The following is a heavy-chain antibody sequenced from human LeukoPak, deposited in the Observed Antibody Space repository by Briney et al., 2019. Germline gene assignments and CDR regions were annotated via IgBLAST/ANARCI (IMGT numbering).Heavy chain of an antibody. J-gene: IGHJ4*02. D-gene: IGHD2-2*03. Sequence: QPGGSLRLSCAASGFTYSSYWMHWVRQAPGKGLVWVSRINSDGSSTSYADSVKGRFTISRDNAKNTLYLQMNSLRAEDTAVYYCASSVGWTAFDYWGQGTLVTVSS. CDR2: INSDGSST. CDR3: ASSVGWTAFDY. CDR1: GFTYSSYW. V-gene: IGHV3-74*01.